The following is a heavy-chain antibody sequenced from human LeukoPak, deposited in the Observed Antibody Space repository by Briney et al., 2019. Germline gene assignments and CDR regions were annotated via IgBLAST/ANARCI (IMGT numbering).Heavy chain of an antibody. D-gene: IGHD3-22*01. CDR1: GGSFSGYY. Sequence: PSETLSLTCAVYGGSFSGYYWSWVRQAPGKGLEWVSVIYSGGSTYYADSVKGRFTISRDNSKNTLYLQMNSLRAEDTAVYYCARGLYYYDSSAPPDYWGQGTLVTVSS. J-gene: IGHJ4*02. CDR3: ARGLYYYDSSAPPDY. CDR2: IYSGGST. V-gene: IGHV3-66*01.